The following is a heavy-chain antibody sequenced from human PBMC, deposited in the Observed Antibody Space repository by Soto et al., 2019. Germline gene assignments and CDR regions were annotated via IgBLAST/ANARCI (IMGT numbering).Heavy chain of an antibody. CDR2: INAGNGNT. Sequence: ASVKVSCKASGYTFTSYAMHWVRQAPGQRLEWMGWINAGNGNTKYSQKFQGRVTITRDTSASTAYMELSSLRSEDTAVYYCARDAVLLWFGEKFSDAFDMWGQWTMVTV. V-gene: IGHV1-3*01. CDR1: GYTFTSYA. J-gene: IGHJ3*02. CDR3: ARDAVLLWFGEKFSDAFDM. D-gene: IGHD3-10*01.